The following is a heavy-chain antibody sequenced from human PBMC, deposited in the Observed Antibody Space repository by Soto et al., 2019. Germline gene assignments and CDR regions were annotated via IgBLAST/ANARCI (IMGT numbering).Heavy chain of an antibody. CDR1: GFTFDDHT. J-gene: IGHJ4*02. CDR3: AKEKDRIFDY. V-gene: IGHV3-43*01. Sequence: EVQLVVSGGLVVRPGGSLRLSCAGSGFTFDDHTMHWVRQAPGKGLEWVYLITWDAGSAFYADSVRGRFTISRDNSKNSLYLQMNSLRTEDSALYYCAKEKDRIFDYWGRGTPVTVSS. CDR2: ITWDAGSA.